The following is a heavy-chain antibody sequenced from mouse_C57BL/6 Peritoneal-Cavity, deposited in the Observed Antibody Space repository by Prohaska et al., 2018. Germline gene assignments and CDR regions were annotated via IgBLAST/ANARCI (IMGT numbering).Heavy chain of an antibody. V-gene: IGHV4-1*01. CDR3: AEREAMDY. J-gene: IGHJ4*01. CDR2: INPESSTI. CDR1: GIDFSRYW. Sequence: EVKLLQSAGGLLQPGGPLYLSCAASGIDFSRYWMSWVRRAPGKGLEWIGEINPESSTINYAPSLKDKYSSARDNAKNTLYLKMSKVRSEDAALYYCAEREAMDYWGQGTSVTGSS.